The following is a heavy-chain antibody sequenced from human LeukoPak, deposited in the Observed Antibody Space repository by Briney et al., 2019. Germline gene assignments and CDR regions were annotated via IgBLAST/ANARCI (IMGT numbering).Heavy chain of an antibody. Sequence: SETLSLTCTVSGGSIIRGGTYWGWIRQFPGKDLEWIGHTYYSGSTDYNPFLKSRVSISVDTSKNQFSLRLSSVTAADTAVYYCASASSGAMAATVLDYWGQGTLVTVSS. V-gene: IGHV4-31*03. CDR1: GGSIIRGGTY. D-gene: IGHD6-19*01. J-gene: IGHJ4*02. CDR3: ASASSGAMAATVLDY. CDR2: TYYSGST.